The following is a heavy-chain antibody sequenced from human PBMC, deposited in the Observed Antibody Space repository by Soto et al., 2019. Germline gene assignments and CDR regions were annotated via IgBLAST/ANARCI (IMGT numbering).Heavy chain of an antibody. V-gene: IGHV3-15*07. CDR2: IKSNTDGGTT. Sequence: EVQLVESGGGLVRPGGSLRLSCAASGFVFSNAWVNWVRQAPGKGLEWVGRIKSNTDGGTTDYAAPVEGRFPISRDDSKNTLYLQLNSLKIEDTGVYYCTTDKAYWGQGALVTVSA. CDR1: GFVFSNAW. CDR3: TTDKAY. J-gene: IGHJ4*02.